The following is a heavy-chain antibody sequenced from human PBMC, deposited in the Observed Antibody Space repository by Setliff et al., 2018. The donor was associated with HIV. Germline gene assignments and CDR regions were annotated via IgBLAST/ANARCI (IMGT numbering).Heavy chain of an antibody. V-gene: IGHV4-4*08. Sequence: SETLSLTCTVSGGSISSYYWSWIRQPPGKALEWIGYIYTSGSTNYNPSPKSRVTISIDTSKKQFSLRLTSVTAADSAVYYCARESYGSGTYDYWGQGTLVTVSS. D-gene: IGHD3-10*01. J-gene: IGHJ4*02. CDR1: GGSISSYY. CDR3: ARESYGSGTYDY. CDR2: IYTSGST.